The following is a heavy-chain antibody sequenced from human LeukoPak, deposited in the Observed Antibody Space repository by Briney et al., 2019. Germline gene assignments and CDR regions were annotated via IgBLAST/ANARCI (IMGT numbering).Heavy chain of an antibody. V-gene: IGHV3-66*02. CDR2: ISNDAKT. D-gene: IGHD3-3*01. CDR3: ARGLYDLWRGHFGY. Sequence: PGGSLRLSCAASGFTVSRNYMMWVRQAPGKGLEWVSVISNDAKTNYADSVKGRFTISKDNSKNTVYLQMNNLRTEDTAVYYCARGLYDLWRGHFGYWGQGTLVSVSS. J-gene: IGHJ4*02. CDR1: GFTVSRNY.